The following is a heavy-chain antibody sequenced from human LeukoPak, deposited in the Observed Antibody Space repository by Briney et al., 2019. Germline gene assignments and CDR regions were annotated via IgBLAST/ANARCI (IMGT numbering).Heavy chain of an antibody. D-gene: IGHD3-22*01. CDR3: ARETYYYDSSGFPSDAFDI. Sequence: PGGSLRLSCAASGFTFSSYWMSWVRQAPGKGLEWVANIKQDGSEKYYVDSVKGRFTISRDNAKNSLYPQMNSLRAEDTAVYYCARETYYYDSSGFPSDAFDIWGQGTMVTVSS. CDR2: IKQDGSEK. V-gene: IGHV3-7*01. J-gene: IGHJ3*02. CDR1: GFTFSSYW.